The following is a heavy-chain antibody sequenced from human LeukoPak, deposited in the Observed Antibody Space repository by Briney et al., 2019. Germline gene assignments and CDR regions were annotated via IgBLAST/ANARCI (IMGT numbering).Heavy chain of an antibody. J-gene: IGHJ4*02. D-gene: IGHD6-13*01. CDR1: GGSFSGYY. Sequence: PSETLSLTCAVYGGSFSGYYWSWIRQPPGKGLEWIGEINHNGSTNYNPSLKSRVTISVDTSKNQFSLKLSSVTAADTAVYYCARETGYSSSWYFYWGQGTLVTVSS. CDR2: INHNGST. V-gene: IGHV4-34*01. CDR3: ARETGYSSSWYFY.